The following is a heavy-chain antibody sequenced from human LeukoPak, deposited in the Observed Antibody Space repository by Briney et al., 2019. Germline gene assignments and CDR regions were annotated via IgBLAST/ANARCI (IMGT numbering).Heavy chain of an antibody. Sequence: PGGSLRLSCAASGFTFSRFWMHWVRQPPGKGLVWVSRIETDGRTTSYADSVKGRFTISRDNAKNTVYLQMSSLRAEDTAVYYCATLNSFGSDYWGQGVLVTVSP. CDR1: GFTFSRFW. D-gene: IGHD3-3*01. CDR2: IETDGRTT. V-gene: IGHV3-74*01. J-gene: IGHJ4*02. CDR3: ATLNSFGSDY.